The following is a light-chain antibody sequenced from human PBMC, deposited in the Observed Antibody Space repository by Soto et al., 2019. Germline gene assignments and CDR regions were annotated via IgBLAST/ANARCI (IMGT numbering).Light chain of an antibody. CDR3: QQYNSWPLT. CDR1: QSVSSN. CDR2: GVS. J-gene: IGKJ4*01. Sequence: EIVMTQSPATLSVSPGETATLSCRASQSVSSNFAWYQQKPGQAPRLLIFGVSTRATGIPARFSGGGSGTDFTLTISCLQSEDFALYYCQQYNSWPLTFGGGTKVEIK. V-gene: IGKV3-15*01.